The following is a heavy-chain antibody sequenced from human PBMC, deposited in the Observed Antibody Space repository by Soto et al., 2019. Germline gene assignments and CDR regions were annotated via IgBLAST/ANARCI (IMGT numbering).Heavy chain of an antibody. Sequence: GASVKVSCKASGGTFSSYAISWVRQAPGQGLEWMGGIIPIFGTANYAQKFQGRVTITADASTSTAYMELSSLRSDDTAVYYCARDRSLTPEMTIFGVARRFRYFDYWGQGTLVTVSS. D-gene: IGHD3-3*01. J-gene: IGHJ4*02. CDR1: GGTFSSYA. V-gene: IGHV1-69*13. CDR3: ARDRSLTPEMTIFGVARRFRYFDY. CDR2: IIPIFGTA.